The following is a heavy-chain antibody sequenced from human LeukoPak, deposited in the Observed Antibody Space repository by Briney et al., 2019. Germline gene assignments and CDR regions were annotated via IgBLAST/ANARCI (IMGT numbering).Heavy chain of an antibody. D-gene: IGHD1-26*01. CDR3: ARGFPLYSGTYSDTFDI. J-gene: IGHJ3*02. CDR1: GGSISTFY. V-gene: IGHV4-59*01. Sequence: SETQSLTCTVSGGSISTFYWNWIRQSPGKGLEWIGYISVGGANNYNPSLKSRVSISVDTSKNQFSLRLSSVTAADTALYYCARGFPLYSGTYSDTFDIWGRGTMVTVSS. CDR2: ISVGGAN.